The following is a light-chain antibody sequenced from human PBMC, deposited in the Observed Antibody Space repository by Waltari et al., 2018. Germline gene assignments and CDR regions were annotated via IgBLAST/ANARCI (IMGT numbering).Light chain of an antibody. J-gene: IGKJ4*01. CDR2: DTS. CDR1: QSISSY. Sequence: CRASQSISSYLAWHQKKSGQAPRLLSYDTSNRVTGVPARVSGSGSGTDFTLTISSLEPEEFAVYDRQQRKEWRRATCGGGTRVEIK. V-gene: IGKV3-11*01. CDR3: QQRKEWRRAT.